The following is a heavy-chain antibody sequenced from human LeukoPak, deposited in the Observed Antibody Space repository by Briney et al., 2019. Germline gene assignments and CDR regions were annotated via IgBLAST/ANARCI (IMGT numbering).Heavy chain of an antibody. CDR1: GGSFSGYY. Sequence: SETLSLTCAVYGGSFSGYYWSWIRQPAGRGLEWIGRIYTSGSTNYNPSLKSRVTISGDTSKNQFSLRLSSVTAADTAVYYCARASYSYDINGWVPFDYWGQGTLVTVSS. CDR3: ARASYSYDINGWVPFDY. V-gene: IGHV4-59*10. J-gene: IGHJ4*02. CDR2: IYTSGST. D-gene: IGHD3-22*01.